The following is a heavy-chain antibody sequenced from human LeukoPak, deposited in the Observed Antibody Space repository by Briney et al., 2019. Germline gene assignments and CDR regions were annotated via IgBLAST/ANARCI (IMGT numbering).Heavy chain of an antibody. Sequence: SETLSLTCTVSGYSISSGYYWGWIRQPPGKGLEWIGSIYHSGSTYYNPSLKSRVTTSVDTSKSQFSLKLSSVTAADTAVYYCARAYYDVLTGYYLSAFDIWGQGTMVTVSS. V-gene: IGHV4-38-2*02. CDR1: GYSISSGYY. CDR3: ARAYYDVLTGYYLSAFDI. D-gene: IGHD3-9*01. CDR2: IYHSGST. J-gene: IGHJ3*02.